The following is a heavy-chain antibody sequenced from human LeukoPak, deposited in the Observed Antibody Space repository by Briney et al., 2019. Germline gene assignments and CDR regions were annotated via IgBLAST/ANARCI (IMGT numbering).Heavy chain of an antibody. CDR3: ARASYDYSNYYYYYYMDV. V-gene: IGHV1-2*02. D-gene: IGHD4-11*01. Sequence: ASVKVSCKASGYTFTDYYIHWVRQAPGQGLEWMGWINPNSGGTKYAQKFQGRVTMTRDTSISTAYMEVSRLRSDDTAVYYCARASYDYSNYYYYYYMDVWSKGTTVTVSS. J-gene: IGHJ6*03. CDR1: GYTFTDYY. CDR2: INPNSGGT.